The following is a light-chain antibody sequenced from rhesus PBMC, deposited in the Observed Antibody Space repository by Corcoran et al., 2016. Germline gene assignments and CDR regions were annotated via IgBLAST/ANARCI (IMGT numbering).Light chain of an antibody. CDR3: QQYYSYPWT. Sequence: DIQMTQSPSSLSASVGDTVTITCRASQSFSSSLAWYQQKPGKAPKLLIYSASSLQSGVPSRFRGSKSGTDFTLTISSLKPEDIASYYCQQYYSYPWTFGQGTKVEIK. V-gene: IGKV1-46*01. J-gene: IGKJ1*01. CDR1: QSFSSS. CDR2: SAS.